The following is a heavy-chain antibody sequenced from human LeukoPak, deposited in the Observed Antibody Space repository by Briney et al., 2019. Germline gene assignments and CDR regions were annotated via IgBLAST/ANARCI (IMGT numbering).Heavy chain of an antibody. CDR1: GYTFTSYA. CDR2: INAGNGNT. Sequence: ASVKVSCKASGYTFTSYAMHWVRQAPGQRLEWMGWINAGNGNTKYSQEFQGRVTITRDTSASTAYMELSSLRSEDTAVYYCARGDYYDSSGTALNLWGQGTLVTVSS. CDR3: ARGDYYDSSGTALNL. J-gene: IGHJ4*02. V-gene: IGHV1-3*03. D-gene: IGHD3-22*01.